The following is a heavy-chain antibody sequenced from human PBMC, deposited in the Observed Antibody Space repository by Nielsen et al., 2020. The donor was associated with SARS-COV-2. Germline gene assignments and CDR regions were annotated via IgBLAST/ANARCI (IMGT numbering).Heavy chain of an antibody. Sequence: GESLKISCAASGFTFSSYAMHWVRQAPGKGPEWVAVISYDGSNKYYADSVKGRFTISRDNSKNTLYLQMNSLRAEDTAVYYCAPSSGYYTDWGQGTLVTVSS. CDR1: GFTFSSYA. CDR2: ISYDGSNK. V-gene: IGHV3-30-3*01. D-gene: IGHD3-22*01. CDR3: APSSGYYTD. J-gene: IGHJ4*02.